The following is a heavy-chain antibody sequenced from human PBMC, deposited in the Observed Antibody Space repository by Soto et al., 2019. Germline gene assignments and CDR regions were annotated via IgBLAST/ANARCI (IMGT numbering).Heavy chain of an antibody. Sequence: VQLVESGGGVVQPGRSLTLSCAATGFTFSSYGMHWVRQAPGKVLEWVAVISYDGNNKHYADSVKGRFTISRDTSENTLHLEMNRLRAEDTAVYYCAKDIWGGGYEGLDYWGQGTLVTVSS. CDR1: GFTFSSYG. D-gene: IGHD5-12*01. CDR3: AKDIWGGGYEGLDY. CDR2: ISYDGNNK. V-gene: IGHV3-30*18. J-gene: IGHJ4*02.